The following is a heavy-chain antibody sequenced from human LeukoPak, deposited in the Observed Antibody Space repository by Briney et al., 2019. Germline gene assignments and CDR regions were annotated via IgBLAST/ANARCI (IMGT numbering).Heavy chain of an antibody. CDR1: GYTFTSYG. V-gene: IGHV1-18*01. D-gene: IGHD3-22*01. CDR2: ISAYNGYT. J-gene: IGHJ4*02. CDR3: ARDGHRMYYYESSDYRFDS. Sequence: ASVKVSCKASGYTFTSYGISWVRQAPGQGLEWMGWISAYNGYTKYAQKFQGRVTMTRDTSTSTACMELRSLRSDDTAVYFCARDGHRMYYYESSDYRFDSWGQGTLVTVSS.